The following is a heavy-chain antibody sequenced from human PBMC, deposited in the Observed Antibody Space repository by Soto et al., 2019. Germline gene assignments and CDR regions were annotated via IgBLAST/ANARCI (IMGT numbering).Heavy chain of an antibody. J-gene: IGHJ1*01. Sequence: QVPLVQSGAEVKKPGSSVKVSCKASGGTFSSYAISWVRQAPGQGLEWMGGIIPIFGTANYAQKFQGRVTITADESTRTAYMELSSLRSEDTAVYYCARGWVRTVTNPIHFQHWGQGTLVTVSS. CDR1: GGTFSSYA. CDR3: ARGWVRTVTNPIHFQH. D-gene: IGHD4-17*01. V-gene: IGHV1-69*01. CDR2: IIPIFGTA.